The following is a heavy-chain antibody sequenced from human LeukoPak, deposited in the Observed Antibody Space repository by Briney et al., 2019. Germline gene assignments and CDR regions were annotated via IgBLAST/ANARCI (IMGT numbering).Heavy chain of an antibody. CDR1: GGSFSGYY. CDR3: ARLRRSRLAEFDY. Sequence: SETLSLTCAVYGGSFSGYYWSWIRQPPGKGLEWIGEINHSGSTNYNPSLKSRVTISVDTSKNQFSLKLSSLTAADTAVYYCARLRRSRLAEFDYWGQGTLVTVSS. D-gene: IGHD3-3*02. J-gene: IGHJ4*02. V-gene: IGHV4-34*01. CDR2: INHSGST.